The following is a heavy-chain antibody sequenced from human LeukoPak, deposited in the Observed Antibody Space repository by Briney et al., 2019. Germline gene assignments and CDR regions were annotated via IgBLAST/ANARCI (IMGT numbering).Heavy chain of an antibody. J-gene: IGHJ3*02. V-gene: IGHV3-11*01. CDR2: ISSSGSTI. CDR1: EFSSRDYY. Sequence: GGSLRLSCAASEFSSRDYYMSWIRQAPEKGLRWVSYISSSGSTIYYADSVKGRFTISRDNAKNSLYLQMNSLRAEDTAVYYCARGGSSTSVTFDIWGQGTMVTVSS. CDR3: ARGGSSTSVTFDI. D-gene: IGHD2-2*01.